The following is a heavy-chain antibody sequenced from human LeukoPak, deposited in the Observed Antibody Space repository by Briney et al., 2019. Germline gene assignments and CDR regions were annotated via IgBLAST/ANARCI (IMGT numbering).Heavy chain of an antibody. J-gene: IGHJ3*01. V-gene: IGHV1-69*04. CDR2: IIPVVDIA. Sequence: GASVKVSCKASGNTFTNFDFSWVRQAPGQGLEWMGRIIPVVDIADHAEKFRGRVTITADKSTGTAYMELSSLKSEDTAVYYCATDRVSIVATIGDGFDFWGPGTMVTVSP. D-gene: IGHD5-12*01. CDR1: GNTFTNFD. CDR3: ATDRVSIVATIGDGFDF.